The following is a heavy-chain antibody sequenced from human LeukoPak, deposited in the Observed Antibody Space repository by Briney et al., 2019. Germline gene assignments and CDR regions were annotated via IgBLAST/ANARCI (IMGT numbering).Heavy chain of an antibody. Sequence: GESLQISCKGSGYSFTSYWIGWVRQMPGKGLEWMGIIYPGDSDTRYSPSFQGQVTISADKSISTAYLQWSSLKASDTAMYYCARHGSGSYHGGRFDYWGQGTLVTVSS. CDR3: ARHGSGSYHGGRFDY. CDR2: IYPGDSDT. CDR1: GYSFTSYW. V-gene: IGHV5-51*01. D-gene: IGHD1-26*01. J-gene: IGHJ4*02.